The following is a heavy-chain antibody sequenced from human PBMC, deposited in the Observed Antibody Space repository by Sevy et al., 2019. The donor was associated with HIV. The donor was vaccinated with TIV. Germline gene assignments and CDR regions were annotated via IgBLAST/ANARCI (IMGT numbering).Heavy chain of an antibody. CDR3: ARVHGQVVPAAKYGMDV. CDR1: GFTFSSYA. CDR2: ISYDGSNK. V-gene: IGHV3-30-3*01. J-gene: IGHJ6*02. D-gene: IGHD2-2*01. Sequence: GGSLRLSCAASGFTFSSYAMHWVRQAPGKGLEWVAVISYDGSNKYYADSVKGRFTISRDNSKNTLYLQMNSLRAEDTAVYYCARVHGQVVPAAKYGMDVWGQRTTVTVSS.